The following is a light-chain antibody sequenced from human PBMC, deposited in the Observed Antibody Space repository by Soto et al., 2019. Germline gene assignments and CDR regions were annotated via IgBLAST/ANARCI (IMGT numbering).Light chain of an antibody. V-gene: IGKV3-20*01. Sequence: EIVLTQSPGTLSLSPGERATLSCRASQSVSSNYLAWYQQKPGQAPRLLFYGASTRATGIPDRFSGGGSGTDFTLTISRLEPEDFAVYYCQHYDSSPWTFGQGTKVEIK. J-gene: IGKJ1*01. CDR1: QSVSSNY. CDR3: QHYDSSPWT. CDR2: GAS.